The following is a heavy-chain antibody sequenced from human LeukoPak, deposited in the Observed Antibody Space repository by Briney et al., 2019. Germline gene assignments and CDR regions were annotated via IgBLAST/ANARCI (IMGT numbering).Heavy chain of an antibody. V-gene: IGHV3-7*01. D-gene: IGHD3-10*01. CDR3: ARVILWSWFDP. CDR2: IKQDGSEK. J-gene: IGHJ5*02. CDR1: GFTFSSYW. Sequence: GGSLRLSCAASGFTFSSYWMSWVRQAPGKGLEWVANIKQDGSEKSYVDSVKGRFTISRDNARNSLYLQMNSLRAEDTAVYYCARVILWSWFDPWGQGTLVTVSS.